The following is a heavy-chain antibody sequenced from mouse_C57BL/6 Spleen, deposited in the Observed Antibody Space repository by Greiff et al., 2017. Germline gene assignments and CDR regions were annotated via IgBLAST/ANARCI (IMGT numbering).Heavy chain of an antibody. Sequence: VQLKESGGDLVKPGGSLKLSCAASGFTFSSYGMSWVRQTPDKRLEWVATISSGGSYTYYPDSVKGRFTISRDNAKNTLYLQMSSLKSEDTAMYYCARELGGRFAYWGQGTLVTVSA. CDR1: GFTFSSYG. CDR3: ARELGGRFAY. CDR2: ISSGGSYT. V-gene: IGHV5-6*01. J-gene: IGHJ3*01. D-gene: IGHD4-1*01.